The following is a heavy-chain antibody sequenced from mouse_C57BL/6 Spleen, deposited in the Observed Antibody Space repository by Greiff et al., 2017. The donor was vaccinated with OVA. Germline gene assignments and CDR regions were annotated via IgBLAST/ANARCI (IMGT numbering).Heavy chain of an antibody. V-gene: IGHV5-4*01. J-gene: IGHJ1*03. CDR3: AREDYGSSYDRYFDV. CDR2: ISDGGSYT. CDR1: GFTFSSYA. Sequence: EVKLVESGGGLVKPGGSLKLSCAASGFTFSSYAMSWVRQTPEKRLEWVATISDGGSYTYYPDNVKGRFTISRDNAKNNLYLQMSHLKSEDTAMYYCAREDYGSSYDRYFDVWGTGTTVTVSS. D-gene: IGHD1-1*01.